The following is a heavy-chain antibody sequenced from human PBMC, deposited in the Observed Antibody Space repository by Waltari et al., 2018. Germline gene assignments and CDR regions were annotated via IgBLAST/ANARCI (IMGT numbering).Heavy chain of an antibody. CDR2: IYYSGST. D-gene: IGHD6-13*01. CDR3: ARPQTGFSYSSSWYYYYYYMDV. CDR1: GGSISSSSYY. J-gene: IGHJ6*03. V-gene: IGHV4-39*01. Sequence: QLQLQESGPGLVKPSETLSLTCTVSGGSISSSSYYWGWIRQPPGTGLEWIGSIYYSGSTYYNPSLKSRVTISVDTSKNQFSLKLSSVTAADTAVYYCARPQTGFSYSSSWYYYYYYMDVWGKGTTVTVSS.